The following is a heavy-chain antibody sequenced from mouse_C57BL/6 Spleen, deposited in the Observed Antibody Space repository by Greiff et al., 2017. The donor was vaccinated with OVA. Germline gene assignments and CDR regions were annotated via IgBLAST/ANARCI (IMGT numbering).Heavy chain of an antibody. J-gene: IGHJ2*01. V-gene: IGHV1-69*01. CDR2: IDPSDSYT. CDR1: GYTFTSYW. Sequence: QVQLQQSGAELVMPGASVKLSCKASGYTFTSYWMHWVKQRPGQGLEWIGEIDPSDSYTNYNHKFKGKSTLTVDKSTSTAYMQLSSLTSEDSAVYYCARRAVRGYFDYWGQGTTLTVSS. D-gene: IGHD3-1*01. CDR3: ARRAVRGYFDY.